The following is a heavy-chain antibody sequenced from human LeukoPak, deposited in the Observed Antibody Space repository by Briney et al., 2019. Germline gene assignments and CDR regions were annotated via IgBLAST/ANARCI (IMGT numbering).Heavy chain of an antibody. CDR3: AKGKVREFDY. J-gene: IGHJ4*02. CDR2: MSGSGGNT. CDR1: GFTFSSYA. Sequence: GGSLRLSCAASGFTFSSYAMSWVRQAPGKGLEWVSTMSGSGGNTYYADSVKGRFTTSRDNSKNTLSLQMNSLRAEDTDVYYCAKGKVREFDYWGQGTLVTVSS. V-gene: IGHV3-23*01.